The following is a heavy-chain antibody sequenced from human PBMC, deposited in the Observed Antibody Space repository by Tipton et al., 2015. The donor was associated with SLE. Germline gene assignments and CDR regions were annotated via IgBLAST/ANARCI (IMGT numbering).Heavy chain of an antibody. D-gene: IGHD2-2*01. J-gene: IGHJ4*02. CDR1: GFTFSSYW. CDR2: ISGSGGST. V-gene: IGHV3-64D*06. CDR3: VKDLMSGVPRGYFDY. Sequence: SLRLSCAASGFTFSSYWMHWVRQAPGKGLEWVSAISGSGGSTYYADSVKGRFTISRDNSKNTLYLQMSSLRAEDTAVYYCVKDLMSGVPRGYFDYWGQGTLVTVSS.